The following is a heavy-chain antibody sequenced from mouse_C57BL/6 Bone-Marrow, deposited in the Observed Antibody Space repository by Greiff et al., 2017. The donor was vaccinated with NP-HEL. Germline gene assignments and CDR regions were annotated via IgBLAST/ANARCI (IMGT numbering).Heavy chain of an antibody. D-gene: IGHD1-1*01. Sequence: VQLQQSGAELVKPGASVKMSCKASGYTFTSYWITWVKQRPGQGLEWIGDIYPGSGSTNYHEKFKSKATLTVDTSSSTAYMQLSSLTAEDSAVYYCARGIDDYDSSFYWYFDVWGTGTTVTGSS. CDR2: IYPGSGST. CDR1: GYTFTSYW. V-gene: IGHV1-55*01. CDR3: ARGIDDYDSSFYWYFDV. J-gene: IGHJ1*03.